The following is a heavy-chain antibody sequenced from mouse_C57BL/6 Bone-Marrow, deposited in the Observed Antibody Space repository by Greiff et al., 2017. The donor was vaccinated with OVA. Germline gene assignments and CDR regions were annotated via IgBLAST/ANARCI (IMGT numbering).Heavy chain of an antibody. D-gene: IGHD1-1*01. CDR2: ISNGGGST. Sequence: EVKLMESGGGLVQPGGSLKLSCAASGFTFSDYYMYWVRQTPEKRLEWVAYISNGGGSTYYPDTVKGRFTISRDNAKNTLYLQMSRLKSEDTAMYYCARPGPPLRYPAWFAYWGQGTLVTVSA. CDR1: GFTFSDYY. CDR3: ARPGPPLRYPAWFAY. V-gene: IGHV5-12*01. J-gene: IGHJ3*01.